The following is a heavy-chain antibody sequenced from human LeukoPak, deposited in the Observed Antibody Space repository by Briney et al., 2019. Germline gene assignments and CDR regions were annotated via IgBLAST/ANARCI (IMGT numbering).Heavy chain of an antibody. CDR1: GFTFSSYR. Sequence: GGSLRLSCTASGFTFSSYRMTWVRQAPGKGLEWVANIQQDGSEKYYVDSVKGRFTISRDNAKNSLYLQMNSLRAEDTAVYYCARDGGRKDDYWGQGTLVTVSS. D-gene: IGHD2-15*01. J-gene: IGHJ4*02. CDR3: ARDGGRKDDY. CDR2: IQQDGSEK. V-gene: IGHV3-7*01.